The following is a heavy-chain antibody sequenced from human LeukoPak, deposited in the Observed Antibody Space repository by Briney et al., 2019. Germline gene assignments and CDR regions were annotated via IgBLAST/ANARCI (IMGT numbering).Heavy chain of an antibody. CDR1: GYTFTGKY. Sequence: AASVTVSCKASGYTFTGKYLHWVRQAPGQGLEWMGWINPNSGGTNYTQKFQGRVTLTRDTSISTAYMALSRLRFDDTSVYFCARVGGDSSRGWDPADYWGQGTLVTVSS. V-gene: IGHV1-2*02. CDR3: ARVGGDSSRGWDPADY. D-gene: IGHD4-17*01. J-gene: IGHJ4*02. CDR2: INPNSGGT.